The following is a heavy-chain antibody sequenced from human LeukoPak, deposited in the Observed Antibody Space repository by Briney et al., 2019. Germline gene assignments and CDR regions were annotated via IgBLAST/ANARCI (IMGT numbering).Heavy chain of an antibody. J-gene: IGHJ4*02. CDR3: ARDLPAGSGYCSGGSCG. V-gene: IGHV3-7*01. CDR1: GFTLSRNR. CDR2: IKQDGSEK. D-gene: IGHD2-15*01. Sequence: PGGTLRLSGAASGFTLSRNRMGGVGQGQGKGVEGGANIKQDGSEKYYVDSVKGRFTISRDNAKNSLYLQMNSLRAEDTAVYYCARDLPAGSGYCSGGSCGGGQGTLVTVSS.